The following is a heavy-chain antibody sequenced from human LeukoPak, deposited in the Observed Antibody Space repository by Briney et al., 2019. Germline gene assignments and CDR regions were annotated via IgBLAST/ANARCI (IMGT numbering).Heavy chain of an antibody. CDR3: ASETYYYDSSGYYRTDAFDI. J-gene: IGHJ3*02. CDR1: GGSISSGGYY. V-gene: IGHV4-31*03. Sequence: PSETLSLTCTVSGGSISSGGYYWSWIRQHPGKGLEWIGYIYYSGSTYYNPSLKSRVTISVDTSKNQFSLKLSSVTAADTAVYYCASETYYYDSSGYYRTDAFDIRGQGTMVTVSS. CDR2: IYYSGST. D-gene: IGHD3-22*01.